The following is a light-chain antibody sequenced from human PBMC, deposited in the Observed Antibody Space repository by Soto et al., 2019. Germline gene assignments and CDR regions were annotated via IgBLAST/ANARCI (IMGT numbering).Light chain of an antibody. V-gene: IGLV2-14*03. CDR2: EVS. CDR3: SSYTNTSTLV. CDR1: SSDLGAYKY. J-gene: IGLJ1*01. Sequence: QSVLTQPASVSGSPGQSITISCAGTSSDLGAYKYVSWYQQHPDKAPKLILYEVSRRPSGVSNRFSGSKSGNTASLTISGLLAEDEADYSCSSYTNTSTLVFGTGTNVTVL.